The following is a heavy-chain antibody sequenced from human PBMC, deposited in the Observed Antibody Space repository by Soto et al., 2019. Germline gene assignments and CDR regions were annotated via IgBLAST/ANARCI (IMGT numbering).Heavy chain of an antibody. CDR1: GGSFSGYY. CDR2: INHSGST. J-gene: IGHJ4*02. D-gene: IGHD3-10*01. V-gene: IGHV4-34*01. CDR3: ARVKRMVRGNFDY. Sequence: SETLSLTCAVYGGSFSGYYCSWIRQPPGKGLEWIGEINHSGSTNYNPSLKSRVTISVDTSKNQFSLKLSSVTAADTAVYYCARVKRMVRGNFDYWGQGTLVTVSS.